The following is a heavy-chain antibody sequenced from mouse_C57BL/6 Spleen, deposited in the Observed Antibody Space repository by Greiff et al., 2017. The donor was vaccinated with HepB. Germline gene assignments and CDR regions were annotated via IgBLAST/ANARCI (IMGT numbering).Heavy chain of an antibody. Sequence: QVQLKQSGAELARPGASVKLSCKASGYTFTSYGISWVKQRTGQGLEWIGEIYPRSGNTYYNEKFKGKATLTADKSSSTAYMELRSLTSEDSAVYFCAKEGYDYDGDYYAMDYWGQGTSVTVSS. J-gene: IGHJ4*01. V-gene: IGHV1-81*01. D-gene: IGHD2-4*01. CDR3: AKEGYDYDGDYYAMDY. CDR2: IYPRSGNT. CDR1: GYTFTSYG.